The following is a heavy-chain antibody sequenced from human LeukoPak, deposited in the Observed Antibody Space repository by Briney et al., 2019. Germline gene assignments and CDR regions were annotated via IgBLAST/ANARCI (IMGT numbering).Heavy chain of an antibody. J-gene: IGHJ4*02. Sequence: GGSLRLSCAASGFTFSSYSMNWVRQAPGKGLEWVSSISSSSSYIYYADSVKGRFTISRDNTKNSLYLQMNSLRAEDTAVYYCANLRIAAAGTNYWGQGTLVTVSS. V-gene: IGHV3-21*01. CDR3: ANLRIAAAGTNY. D-gene: IGHD6-13*01. CDR1: GFTFSSYS. CDR2: ISSSSSYI.